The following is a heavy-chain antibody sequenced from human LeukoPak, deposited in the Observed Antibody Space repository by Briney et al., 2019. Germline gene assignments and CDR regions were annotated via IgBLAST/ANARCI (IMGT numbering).Heavy chain of an antibody. CDR1: GLTFSNYA. V-gene: IGHV3-23*01. CDR2: ISGSGGST. D-gene: IGHD6-19*01. CDR3: AKEARGWLVRGVLDY. Sequence: AGGSLRLSCAASGLTFSNYAMNWVRQASGKGLEWVSAISGSGGSTYYADSVKGRFTISRDNSKNTLYLQMNSLRAEDTAVYYCAKEARGWLVRGVLDYWGQGTLVTVSS. J-gene: IGHJ4*02.